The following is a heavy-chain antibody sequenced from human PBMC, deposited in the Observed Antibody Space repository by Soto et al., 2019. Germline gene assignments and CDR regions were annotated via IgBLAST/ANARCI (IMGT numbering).Heavy chain of an antibody. V-gene: IGHV3-30-3*01. CDR2: ISYDGSNK. CDR3: ARRNDFWSGYSGELDY. J-gene: IGHJ4*02. CDR1: GFTFSTYA. D-gene: IGHD3-3*01. Sequence: PGGSLRLSCAASGFTFSTYAMHWVRQAPGKGLEWVALISYDGSNKYYADSVKGRFTISRDNSKNTLYLQMNSLRAEDTAVYYCARRNDFWSGYSGELDYWGQGTLVTVSS.